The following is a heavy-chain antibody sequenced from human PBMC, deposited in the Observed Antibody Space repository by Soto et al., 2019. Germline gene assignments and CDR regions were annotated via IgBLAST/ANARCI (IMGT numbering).Heavy chain of an antibody. V-gene: IGHV4-59*12. CDR1: GGSISSYY. J-gene: IGHJ3*02. CDR2: IYYSGST. D-gene: IGHD2-15*01. CDR3: ARDRISEGIAFDI. Sequence: SETLSLTCTVSGGSISSYYWSWIRQPPGKGLEWIGYIYYSGSTNYNPSLNSRVTISVDKSKNQFSLKLSSVTAADTAVYYCARDRISEGIAFDIWGQGTMVTVSS.